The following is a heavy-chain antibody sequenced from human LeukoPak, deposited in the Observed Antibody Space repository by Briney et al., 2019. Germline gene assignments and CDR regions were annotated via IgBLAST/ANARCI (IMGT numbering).Heavy chain of an antibody. V-gene: IGHV3-53*01. CDR3: ARDSGHDAFDI. J-gene: IGHJ3*02. CDR1: GFTVSTNY. CDR2: IYRSGST. Sequence: GGSLRLSCAASGFTVSTNYVSWVRQAPGKGLEWVSVIYRSGSTYYADSVKGRFTISRDNSKNTLYLQMNRMRAEDTAVYYCARDSGHDAFDIWGQGTMVTVSS.